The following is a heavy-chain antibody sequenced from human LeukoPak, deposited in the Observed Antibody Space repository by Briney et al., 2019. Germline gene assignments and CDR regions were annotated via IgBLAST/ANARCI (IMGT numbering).Heavy chain of an antibody. D-gene: IGHD6-13*01. J-gene: IGHJ4*02. V-gene: IGHV1-18*01. CDR3: ARRLGSSSWYAFDY. CDR2: ISAYNGNT. CDR1: GYTFTSYG. Sequence: ASVKVSRKASGYTFTSYGISWVRQAPGQGLEWMGWISAYNGNTNYAQKLQGRVTMTTDTSTSTAYMELRSLRSDDTAVYYCARRLGSSSWYAFDYWGQGTLVTISS.